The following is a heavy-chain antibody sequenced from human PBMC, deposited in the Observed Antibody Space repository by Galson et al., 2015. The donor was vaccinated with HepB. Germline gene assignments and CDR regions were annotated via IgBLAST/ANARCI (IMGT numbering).Heavy chain of an antibody. CDR1: TFIFSTYS. CDR2: ISSSSTTI. D-gene: IGHD5-12*01. Sequence: SLRLSCAASTFIFSTYSMNWVRQAPGKGLEWVSYISSSSTTIYYADSVKGRFTISRDNAKNSLYLQMNSLRAEDTAVYYCARGDVAWLRPRAAFDIWGQGTMVTVSS. CDR3: ARGDVAWLRPRAAFDI. V-gene: IGHV3-48*04. J-gene: IGHJ3*02.